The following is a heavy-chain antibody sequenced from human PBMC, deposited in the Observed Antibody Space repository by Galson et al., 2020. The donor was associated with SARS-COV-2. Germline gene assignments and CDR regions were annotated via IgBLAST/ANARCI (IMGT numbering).Heavy chain of an antibody. D-gene: IGHD6-19*01. CDR3: AKDLWVGSSGWYENY. J-gene: IGHJ4*02. CDR2: ISGSGGST. Sequence: GGSLRLSCAASGFTFSSYAMSWVRQAPGKGLEWVSAISGSGGSTYYADSVKGRFTISRDNSKNTLYLQMNSLRAEDTAVYYCAKDLWVGSSGWYENYWGQGTLVTVSS. CDR1: GFTFSSYA. V-gene: IGHV3-23*01.